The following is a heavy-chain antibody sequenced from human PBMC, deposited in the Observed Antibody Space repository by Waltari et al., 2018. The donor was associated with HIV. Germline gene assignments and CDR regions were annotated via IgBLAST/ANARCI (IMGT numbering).Heavy chain of an antibody. Sequence: EAQLLESGGGLVQPGGSLRVSCVGSGFTFSNYAMTGVRQGPGKGLEWVSAIAASYPNTYYSDSVRGRFTVSKDNSENSLHLQMNSLRAEDTALYYCARIYVSGAFDIWGQGTVVTVSS. CDR3: ARIYVSGAFDI. D-gene: IGHD3-10*01. CDR1: GFTFSNYA. CDR2: IAASYPNT. J-gene: IGHJ3*02. V-gene: IGHV3-23*01.